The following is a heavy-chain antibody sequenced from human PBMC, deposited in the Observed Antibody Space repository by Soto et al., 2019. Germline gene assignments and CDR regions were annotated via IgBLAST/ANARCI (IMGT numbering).Heavy chain of an antibody. D-gene: IGHD6-13*01. CDR3: ARLLAGTISFWFDP. CDR1: GGSISSSNW. V-gene: IGHV4-4*02. Sequence: SETLSLTCAVSGGSISSSNWWSWVRQPPGKGLEWIGEIYHSGSTNYNPSLKSRVTISVDKSKNQFSLKLSSVTAADTAVYYCARLLAGTISFWFDPWGQGTLVTVSS. J-gene: IGHJ5*02. CDR2: IYHSGST.